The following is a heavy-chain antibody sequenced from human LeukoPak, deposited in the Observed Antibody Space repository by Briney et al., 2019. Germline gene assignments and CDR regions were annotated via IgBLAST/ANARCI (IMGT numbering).Heavy chain of an antibody. CDR2: IYHTGST. D-gene: IGHD6-13*01. J-gene: IGHJ4*02. Sequence: LETLSLTCSVSGYSISSGYFWAWIRQPPGKGLEWIGSIYHTGSTYYTPALKSRVTMSVDTSRNQFSLRLTSATAADTAVYHCARGAIAAGGTYFDYGGQGTLVSVSS. V-gene: IGHV4-38-2*02. CDR3: ARGAIAAGGTYFDY. CDR1: GYSISSGYF.